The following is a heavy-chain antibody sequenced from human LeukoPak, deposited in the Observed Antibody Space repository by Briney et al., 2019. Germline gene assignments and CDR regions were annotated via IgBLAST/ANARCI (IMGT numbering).Heavy chain of an antibody. CDR2: ITGSGVT. CDR1: GFTFSSYE. D-gene: IGHD7-27*01. Sequence: GGSLRLSCAASGFTFSSYEMNWVRQAPGKGLEWVSGITGSGVTYYADSVKGRFTVSRDNSKNTLYLQMNSLRAEDTAIYFCARDRAWGSYDCWGQGTLVIVSS. CDR3: ARDRAWGSYDC. V-gene: IGHV3-23*01. J-gene: IGHJ4*02.